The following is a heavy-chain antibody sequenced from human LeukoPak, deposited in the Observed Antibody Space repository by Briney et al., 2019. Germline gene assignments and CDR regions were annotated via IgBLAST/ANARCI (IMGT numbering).Heavy chain of an antibody. CDR3: ARVREVVVVVAATLEYNWFDP. D-gene: IGHD2-15*01. CDR1: GGSISSSSYY. Sequence: SETLSLTCTVSGGSISSSSYYWGWIRQPPGKGLEWIGSIYYSGSTYYNPSLKSRVTISVDTSKNQFSLKLSSVTAADTAVYYCARVREVVVVVAATLEYNWFDPWGQGTLVTVSS. CDR2: IYYSGST. V-gene: IGHV4-39*07. J-gene: IGHJ5*02.